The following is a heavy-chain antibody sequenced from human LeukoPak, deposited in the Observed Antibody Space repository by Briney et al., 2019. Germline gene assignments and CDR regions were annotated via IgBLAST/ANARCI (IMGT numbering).Heavy chain of an antibody. J-gene: IGHJ4*02. CDR1: GFTFSSYA. CDR2: ISGSGGST. Sequence: GGSLRLSCAASGFTFSSYAMSWVRQAPGKGLEWVSAISGSGGSTYYADSVKGRLTISRDNSKNTLYLQMNSLRAEDTAVYYCAKDSIVVVVAATPEYWGQGTLVTVSS. V-gene: IGHV3-23*01. CDR3: AKDSIVVVVAATPEY. D-gene: IGHD2-15*01.